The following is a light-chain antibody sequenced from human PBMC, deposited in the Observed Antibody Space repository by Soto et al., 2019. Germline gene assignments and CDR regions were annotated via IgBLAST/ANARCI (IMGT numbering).Light chain of an antibody. CDR2: AAS. CDR3: RQLNSYPRT. Sequence: IKMTQFPSSLSASVGDGVTITCRASQGVTTHLGWYQQKPGKAPKLLIYAASTLQSGVQARFSGSGSETDCTLTISNLEPEDVAIDYCRQLNSYPRTFGGGTQVDIK. V-gene: IGKV1-17*02. CDR1: QGVTTH. J-gene: IGKJ4*01.